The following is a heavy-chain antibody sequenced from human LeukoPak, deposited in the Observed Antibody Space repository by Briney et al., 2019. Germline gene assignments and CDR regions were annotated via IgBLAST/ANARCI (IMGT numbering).Heavy chain of an antibody. Sequence: GGSLRLSCAASGFTFDDYAMHWVRQAPGKGLEWVSGISWNSGSIGYADSVKGRFTISRDNAKNSLYLQMNSLRAEDTALYYCAKGPDSSGYLDYWGQGTLVTVSS. V-gene: IGHV3-9*01. CDR2: ISWNSGSI. CDR3: AKGPDSSGYLDY. J-gene: IGHJ4*02. D-gene: IGHD3-22*01. CDR1: GFTFDDYA.